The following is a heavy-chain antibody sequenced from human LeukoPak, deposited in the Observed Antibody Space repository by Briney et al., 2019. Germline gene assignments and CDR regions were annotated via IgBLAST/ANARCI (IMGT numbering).Heavy chain of an antibody. J-gene: IGHJ4*02. CDR2: IYPGDSDT. CDR1: GYSFTSYW. Sequence: PGESLKISCKGSGYSFTSYWIGWVRQMPGKGLEWMGIIYPGDSDTRYSPSFQGQVTISADKSISTAYLQWSSLKASDTAMYYCAGHRASSGWLFDYWGQGTLVTVSS. CDR3: AGHRASSGWLFDY. V-gene: IGHV5-51*01. D-gene: IGHD6-19*01.